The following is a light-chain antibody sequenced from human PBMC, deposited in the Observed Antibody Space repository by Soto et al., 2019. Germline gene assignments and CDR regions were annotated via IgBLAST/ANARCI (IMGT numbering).Light chain of an antibody. CDR1: SSDVGGYNY. CDR3: SSYAGSLYV. J-gene: IGLJ1*01. CDR2: EVS. V-gene: IGLV2-8*01. Sequence: QSALTQPPSASGSPGQSVTISCTGTSSDVGGYNYVSWCQQHPGKAPKLMIYEVSKRPSGVPDRFSGSKSGNTASLTVSGLQAEDEGDYYCSSYAGSLYVFGTGTKVTVL.